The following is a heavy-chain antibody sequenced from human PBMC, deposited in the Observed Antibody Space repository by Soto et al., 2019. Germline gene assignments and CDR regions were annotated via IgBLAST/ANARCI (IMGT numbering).Heavy chain of an antibody. V-gene: IGHV3-48*02. J-gene: IGHJ5*02. D-gene: IGHD3-10*01. Sequence: EVQLVESGGGLVQPGGSLRLSCAASGFTFSSYSMNWVRQAPGKGLEWVSYISSSSTIYYADSVKGRFTISRDNAKNSLYLQMNSLRDEDTAVYYCARTGTFYNWFDPWGQGTLVTVSS. CDR2: ISSSSTI. CDR1: GFTFSSYS. CDR3: ARTGTFYNWFDP.